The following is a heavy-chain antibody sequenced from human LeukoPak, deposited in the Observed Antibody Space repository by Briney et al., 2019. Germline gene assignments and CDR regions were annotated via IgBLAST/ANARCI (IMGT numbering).Heavy chain of an antibody. Sequence: SETLSLTCAVYGGSFSGYYWSWIRQPPGKGLEWIGEINHSGSTNYNPSHKSRVTISVDTSKNQFSLKLSSVTAADTAVYYCARGGEILITMIVVVITTGRFDPWGQGTLVTVSS. CDR1: GGSFSGYY. V-gene: IGHV4-34*01. CDR3: ARGGEILITMIVVVITTGRFDP. D-gene: IGHD3-22*01. J-gene: IGHJ5*02. CDR2: INHSGST.